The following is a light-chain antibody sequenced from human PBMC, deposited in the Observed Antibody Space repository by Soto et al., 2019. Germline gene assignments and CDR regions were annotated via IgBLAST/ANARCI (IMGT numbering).Light chain of an antibody. CDR3: ETWDTNTRV. V-gene: IGLV4-60*02. CDR1: SGHSTYI. Sequence: QSVLAQSSSASASLGSSVKLTCTLSSGHSTYIIAWHQQQPGKAPRYLMNLEGSGSYNKGSEVPDRFSGSSSGADRYLTISNLQFEDEADYYCETWDTNTRVFGTGTKLTVL. CDR2: LEGSGSY. J-gene: IGLJ1*01.